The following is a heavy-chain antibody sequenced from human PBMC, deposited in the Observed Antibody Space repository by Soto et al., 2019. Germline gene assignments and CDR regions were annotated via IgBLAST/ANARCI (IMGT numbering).Heavy chain of an antibody. CDR2: IYPGDSDT. V-gene: IGHV5-51*01. CDR1: SNSSTSYC. Sequence: VESLTICCNSSSNSSTSYCIVCVIQMPGKGLEWMGMIYPGDSDTRYSPSFQGQVTISADKSISTAYLQWSSLKASDTAMYYCAAAGNNDAFDVWGQGTLVTVSS. CDR3: AAAGNNDAFDV. J-gene: IGHJ3*01. D-gene: IGHD3-10*01.